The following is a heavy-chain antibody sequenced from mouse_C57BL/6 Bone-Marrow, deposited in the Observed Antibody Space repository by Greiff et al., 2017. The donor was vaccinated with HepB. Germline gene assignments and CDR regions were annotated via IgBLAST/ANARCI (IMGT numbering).Heavy chain of an antibody. CDR3: ANLLWLRRRDYFDY. Sequence: VQLQQSGAELARPGASVKLSCKASGYTFTSYGISWVKQRTGQGLEWIGEIYPRSGNTYYNEKFKGKATRTADKSSSTAYMELRSLTSEDSAVYFCANLLWLRRRDYFDYWGQGTTLTVSS. V-gene: IGHV1-81*01. J-gene: IGHJ2*01. D-gene: IGHD2-2*01. CDR2: IYPRSGNT. CDR1: GYTFTSYG.